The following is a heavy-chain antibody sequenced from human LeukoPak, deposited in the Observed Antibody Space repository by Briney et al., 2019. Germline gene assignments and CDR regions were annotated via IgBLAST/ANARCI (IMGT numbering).Heavy chain of an antibody. Sequence: SVKVSCKASGGTFSSYAISWVRQAPGQGLEWMGGIIPIFGTANYAQKFQGRVTITADESTSTAYMELSSLRSEDTAVYYCARDNWNYGSSMDVWGQGTTVTVSS. V-gene: IGHV1-69*13. CDR2: IIPIFGTA. CDR1: GGTFSSYA. CDR3: ARDNWNYGSSMDV. D-gene: IGHD1-7*01. J-gene: IGHJ6*02.